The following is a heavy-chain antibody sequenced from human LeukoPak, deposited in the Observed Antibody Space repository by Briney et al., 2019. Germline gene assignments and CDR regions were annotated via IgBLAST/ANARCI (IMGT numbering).Heavy chain of an antibody. Sequence: GGSLRLSCAASGFTFSSYGMHWVRQAPGKGLEWVSYISSSGSTIYYADSVKGRFTISRDNAKNSLYLQMNSLRAEDTAVYYCASKTYDSSGYYYGRWGQGTLVTVSS. D-gene: IGHD3-22*01. J-gene: IGHJ4*02. CDR3: ASKTYDSSGYYYGR. CDR1: GFTFSSYG. CDR2: ISSSGSTI. V-gene: IGHV3-48*04.